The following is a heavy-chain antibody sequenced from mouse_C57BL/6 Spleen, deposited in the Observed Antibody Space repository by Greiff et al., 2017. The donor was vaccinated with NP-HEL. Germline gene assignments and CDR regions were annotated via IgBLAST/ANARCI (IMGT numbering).Heavy chain of an antibody. CDR3: TRDRITTVVEGWYFDV. CDR1: GFTFSSYA. D-gene: IGHD1-1*01. J-gene: IGHJ1*03. V-gene: IGHV5-9-1*02. CDR2: ISSGGDYI. Sequence: EVKLVESGEGLVKPGGSLKLSCAASGFTFSSYAMSWVRQTPEKRLEWVAYISSGGDYIYYADTVKGRFTISRDNARNTLYLQMSSLKSEDTAMYYCTRDRITTVVEGWYFDVWGTGTTVTVSS.